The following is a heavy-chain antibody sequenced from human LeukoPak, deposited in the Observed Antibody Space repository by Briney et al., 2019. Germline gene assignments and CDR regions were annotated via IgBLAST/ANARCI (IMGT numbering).Heavy chain of an antibody. D-gene: IGHD3-10*01. CDR2: IRYDGSNK. J-gene: IGHJ6*03. Sequence: GGSLRLSCAASGFTFSSYGMHWVRQAPGKGLEWVAFIRYDGSNKYYADSVKGRFTISRDNSKNTLYLQMNSLRAEGTAVYYCAKVWFGELPMDVWGKGTTVTISS. CDR3: AKVWFGELPMDV. V-gene: IGHV3-30*02. CDR1: GFTFSSYG.